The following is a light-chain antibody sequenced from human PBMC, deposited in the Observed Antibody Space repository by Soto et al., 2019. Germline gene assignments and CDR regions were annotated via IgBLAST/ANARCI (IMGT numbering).Light chain of an antibody. CDR2: GAS. Sequence: IVLTQSPGTLSFSPGDRATLSCRASQTVSSNFLAWYQEKPGQGPRLLIYGASTRATGIPDRFSGSGSGTDFTLTISRLDPEDFAVYYCRQYGRSLEFAVGGGTKGDIK. CDR1: QTVSSNF. J-gene: IGKJ4*01. CDR3: RQYGRSLEFA. V-gene: IGKV3-20*01.